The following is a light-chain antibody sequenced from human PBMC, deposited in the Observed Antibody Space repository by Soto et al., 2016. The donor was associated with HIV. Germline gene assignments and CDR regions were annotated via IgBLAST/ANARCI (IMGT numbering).Light chain of an antibody. J-gene: IGKJ1*01. CDR1: QSVSVW. Sequence: DIQMTQFPSTLSASIGDRVTITCRASQSVSVWLAWYQQKPGKAPNLLIFKTSTLEVGVPSRFSGSGSGTEFTLTISSLQPDDFATYYCQQYNSYSGTFGQGTKVEIK. CDR3: QQYNSYSGT. CDR2: KTS. V-gene: IGKV1-5*03.